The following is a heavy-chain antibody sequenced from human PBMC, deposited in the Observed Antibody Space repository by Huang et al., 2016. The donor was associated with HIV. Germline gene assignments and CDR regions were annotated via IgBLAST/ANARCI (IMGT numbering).Heavy chain of an antibody. CDR2: FKPEDGER. V-gene: IGHV1-24*01. J-gene: IGHJ4*02. D-gene: IGHD3-10*01. CDR3: ATEGLWGEGNTLDY. Sequence: QVQLTQSGAEVKKPGASVKVSCKRSGDTLTESSMHWVRQAPGKGLEWMGRFKPEDGERVYAQRFQGGVTMTEDTTTDTAYLELSSLRSEDTAVYYCATEGLWGEGNTLDYWGQGTLVTVSS. CDR1: GDTLTESS.